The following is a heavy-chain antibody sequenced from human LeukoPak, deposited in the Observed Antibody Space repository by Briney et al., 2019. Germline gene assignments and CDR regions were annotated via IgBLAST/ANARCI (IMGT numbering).Heavy chain of an antibody. V-gene: IGHV3-21*01. D-gene: IGHD5-12*01. CDR1: GFSLSRYS. J-gene: IGHJ4*02. CDR2: ISSRSTYI. CDR3: ASGMEATISYFDN. Sequence: PGGSQRLSCTAPGFSLSRYSLNWVRQAPGKGLEWVATISSRSTYIYYADSVKGRFTISRDNAANSLYLHMTSLRAEDTALYYCASGMEATISYFDNWGQGTLVTVSS.